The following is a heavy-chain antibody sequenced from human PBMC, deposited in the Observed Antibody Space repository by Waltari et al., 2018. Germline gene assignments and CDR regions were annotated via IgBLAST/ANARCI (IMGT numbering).Heavy chain of an antibody. CDR3: TPQGYGPVGSYYYMNV. J-gene: IGHJ6*03. CDR2: SGSKAFSGTR. D-gene: IGHD1-26*01. Sequence: EVQVVEAGGGLLRPGRSLRLSCPAFGFTFGDYAMSWFRQAPGKGLEGVGFSGSKAFSGTREDAASVKGRCTISRDDSKSIAYLQMRSLKTEDTAVYYCTPQGYGPVGSYYYMNVWGIGTTVTVSS. CDR1: GFTFGDYA. V-gene: IGHV3-49*05.